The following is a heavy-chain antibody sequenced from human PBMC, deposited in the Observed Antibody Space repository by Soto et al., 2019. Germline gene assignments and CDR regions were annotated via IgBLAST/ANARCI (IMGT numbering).Heavy chain of an antibody. CDR1: GGSISSYY. CDR2: IYYSGST. D-gene: IGHD6-13*01. J-gene: IGHJ5*02. CDR3: ARDAHSSSWYPGGGWFDP. Sequence: SSETLSLTCAVSGGSISSYYWSWIRQPPGKGLEWIGYIYYSGSTNYNPSLKSRVTISVDTSKNQFSLKLSSVTAADTAVYYCARDAHSSSWYPGGGWFDPWGQGTLVTV. V-gene: IGHV4-59*01.